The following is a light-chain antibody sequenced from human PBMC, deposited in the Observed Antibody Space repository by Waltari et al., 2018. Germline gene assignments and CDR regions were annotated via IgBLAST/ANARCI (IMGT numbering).Light chain of an antibody. V-gene: IGLV2-11*01. CDR2: DVT. J-gene: IGLJ1*01. CDR1: SSDVGGYNY. Sequence: QSALTQPRSVSGSPGQSVAISGTGTSSDVGGYNYVFWYHQHPGKAPKLIIYDVTKRPAGVPDRFSGSKSGNTASLPISGLQAADDADYYCCSYGGTYYVFGTGTKVTVL. CDR3: CSYGGTYYV.